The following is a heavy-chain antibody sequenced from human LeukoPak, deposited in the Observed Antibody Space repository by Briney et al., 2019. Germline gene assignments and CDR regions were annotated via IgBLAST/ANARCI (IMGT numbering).Heavy chain of an antibody. CDR3: ASAASNRRNWFDP. J-gene: IGHJ5*02. V-gene: IGHV3-21*01. CDR2: ISSSSSWI. Sequence: GGSLRLSCAASEFSFSSYSMNWVRQAPGKGLEWVSSISSSSSWIFYADSVKGRFTISRDNAKNSLYLQMNSLRAEDTAVYYCASAASNRRNWFDPWGQGTLVTVSS. D-gene: IGHD1-14*01. CDR1: EFSFSSYS.